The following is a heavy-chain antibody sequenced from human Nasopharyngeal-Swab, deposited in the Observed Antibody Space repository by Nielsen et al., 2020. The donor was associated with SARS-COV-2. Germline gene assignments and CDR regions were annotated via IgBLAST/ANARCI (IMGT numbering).Heavy chain of an antibody. CDR1: GFPFNNYG. D-gene: IGHD6-19*01. V-gene: IGHV3-23*01. CDR3: AKGYSSGWQLYYYYGMDV. Sequence: GESLKISCAASGFPFNNYGMSWVRQVPGKGLEWVPSISGSGGSTNHADSAKGRFTISRDNSKSTLYLQMNTLRAEDTAVYYCAKGYSSGWQLYYYYGMDVWGQGTTVTVSS. CDR2: ISGSGGST. J-gene: IGHJ6*02.